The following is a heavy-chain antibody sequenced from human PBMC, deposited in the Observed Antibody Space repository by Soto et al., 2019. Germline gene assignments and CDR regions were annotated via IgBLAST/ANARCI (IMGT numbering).Heavy chain of an antibody. CDR3: AKDTFAYCSGGSCLYYYGMDV. Sequence: QAKLVESGGGAVQPGRSLRLSCAAPGFTFTTYGMHWVRQAPGKGLEWVAVISYDGRSKYYADSVKGRFTVSRDNSNNTVYLQLNSLRAEDTAVYYCAKDTFAYCSGGSCLYYYGMDVWGQGTTVTVSS. CDR1: GFTFTTYG. J-gene: IGHJ6*02. V-gene: IGHV3-30*18. D-gene: IGHD2-15*01. CDR2: ISYDGRSK.